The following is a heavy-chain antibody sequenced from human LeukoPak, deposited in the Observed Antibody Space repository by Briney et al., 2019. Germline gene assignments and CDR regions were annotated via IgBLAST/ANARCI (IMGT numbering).Heavy chain of an antibody. CDR1: GVSMNYYF. J-gene: IGHJ4*02. V-gene: IGHV4-4*07. CDR2: IHSSGTT. Sequence: SQTLSLTCTVSGVSMNYYFWNWIRQPAGEGLQWIGRIHSSGTTNYNPSLKSRVTMSIDMSKNQFSLRLTSVTAADTAVYYCARHWEDTSGPTDFWGQGSLVTVSS. CDR3: ARHWEDTSGPTDF. D-gene: IGHD1-26*01.